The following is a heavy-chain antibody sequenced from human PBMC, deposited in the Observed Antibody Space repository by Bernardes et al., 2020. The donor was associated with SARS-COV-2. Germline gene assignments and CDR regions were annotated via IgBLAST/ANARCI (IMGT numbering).Heavy chain of an antibody. V-gene: IGHV4-34*01. CDR3: ARGLYFGELSLDF. Sequence: SETLSLTCAVYGGSFSDYYWSWIRQPPGKGLEWIGEINHSGSTSYNPSLKSRVTISVDMSKNQFSLRLNSVTAADTAVYYCARGLYFGELSLDFWGQGSLVTVSS. J-gene: IGHJ4*02. CDR1: GGSFSDYY. D-gene: IGHD3-10*01. CDR2: INHSGST.